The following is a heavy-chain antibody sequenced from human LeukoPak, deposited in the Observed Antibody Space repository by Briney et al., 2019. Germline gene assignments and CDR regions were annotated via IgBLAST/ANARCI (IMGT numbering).Heavy chain of an antibody. CDR1: GFTFSSYS. V-gene: IGHV3-21*01. CDR3: ARAKMFYYEGGTYYHAFDI. J-gene: IGHJ3*02. Sequence: GGSLRLSCAASGFTFSSYSMNWVRQAPGKGLEWVSSISSSGSYIYYADSVKGRFTISRDNAKNSLYLQMNSLRAEDTAVYYCARAKMFYYEGGTYYHAFDIWGQGTMVTVSS. D-gene: IGHD3-22*01. CDR2: ISSSGSYI.